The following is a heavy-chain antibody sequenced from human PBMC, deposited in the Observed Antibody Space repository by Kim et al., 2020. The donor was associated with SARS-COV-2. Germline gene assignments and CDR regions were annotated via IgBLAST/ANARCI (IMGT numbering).Heavy chain of an antibody. CDR1: GGSISSYY. D-gene: IGHD3-10*01. CDR2: IYYSGST. V-gene: IGHV4-59*01. CDR3: ARDRYYYGSDAFDI. J-gene: IGHJ3*02. Sequence: SETLSLTCTVSGGSISSYYWSWIRQPPGKGLEWIGYIYYSGSTNYNPSLKSRVTISVDTSKNQFSLKLSSVTAADTAVYYCARDRYYYGSDAFDIWGQGTMVTVSS.